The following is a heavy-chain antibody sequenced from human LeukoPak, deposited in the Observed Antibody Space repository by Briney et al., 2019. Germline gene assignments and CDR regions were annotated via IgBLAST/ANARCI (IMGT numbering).Heavy chain of an antibody. CDR1: GLTVSNDY. CDR2: LYSGGRT. CDR3: ARDPYSSTWSYGMDV. Sequence: GGSLRLSCAASGLTVSNDYMTWVRQAPGKGLEWVSVLYSGGRTYYADSVKGRFTISRDNSKNTLYLQMNSLRAEDTAVYYCARDPYSSTWSYGMDVWGQGTTVTVSS. D-gene: IGHD6-13*01. J-gene: IGHJ6*02. V-gene: IGHV3-53*01.